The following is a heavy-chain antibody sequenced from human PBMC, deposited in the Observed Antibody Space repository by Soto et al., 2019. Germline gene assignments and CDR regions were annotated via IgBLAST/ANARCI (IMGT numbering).Heavy chain of an antibody. CDR3: ARGHGVIIGAMDV. J-gene: IGHJ6*02. V-gene: IGHV1-18*01. D-gene: IGHD3-3*01. CDR1: GYRFETYA. Sequence: QVKLVQSGAEVKKPGASVKVSCKSSGYRFETYAMNWVRQAAGQWLERMGWTSSYNIDTFYADKFQDRVSMTTDTSTGTAYMELRSLSSDDPAVYYCARGHGVIIGAMDVWGQGTAVTVSS. CDR2: TSSYNIDT.